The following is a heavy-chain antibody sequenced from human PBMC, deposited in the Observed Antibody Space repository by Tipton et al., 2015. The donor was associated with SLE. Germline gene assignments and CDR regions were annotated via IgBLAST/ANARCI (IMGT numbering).Heavy chain of an antibody. CDR3: ARAGAGYYYYYYMDV. J-gene: IGHJ6*03. CDR2: IYSSGST. V-gene: IGHV4-31*03. Sequence: LRLSCTVSGGSINSSGYWSWIRQHPVKSLEWIGHIYSSGSTYYNPSLKSRITISLDTSKNQFSLKLISVTAADTAVYFCARAGAGYYYYYYMDVWGKGTTVTVSS. CDR1: GGSINSSGY.